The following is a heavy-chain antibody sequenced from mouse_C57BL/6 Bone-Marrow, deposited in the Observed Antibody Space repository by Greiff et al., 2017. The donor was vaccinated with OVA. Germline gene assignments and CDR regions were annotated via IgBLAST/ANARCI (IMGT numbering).Heavy chain of an antibody. Sequence: VQLQQSGPELVKPGASVKISCKASGYAFSSSWMNWVKQRPGKGLEWIGRIYTGDGDTNYNGKFKGKATLTADKSSSTAYMQLSSLTSEDSAVYFCLIYYYGSSYVRYFDVWGTGTTVTVSS. V-gene: IGHV1-82*01. CDR3: LIYYYGSSYVRYFDV. CDR2: IYTGDGDT. J-gene: IGHJ1*03. D-gene: IGHD1-1*01. CDR1: GYAFSSSW.